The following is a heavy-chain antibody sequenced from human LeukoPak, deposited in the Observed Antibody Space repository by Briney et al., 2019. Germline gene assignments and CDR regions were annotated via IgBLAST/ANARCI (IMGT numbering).Heavy chain of an antibody. CDR2: IYHSGSA. V-gene: IGHV4-38-2*02. D-gene: IGHD2-2*01. Sequence: SETLSLTCTVSGYSISSGYYWGWIRQPPGKGLEWIGTIYHSGSAYYNPSLKSRVTISVDTSKNQFSLKLTSVTAADTAVYYCARVRGYCSSTICYRYYFDYWGQGTLVTVSS. CDR1: GYSISSGYY. J-gene: IGHJ4*02. CDR3: ARVRGYCSSTICYRYYFDY.